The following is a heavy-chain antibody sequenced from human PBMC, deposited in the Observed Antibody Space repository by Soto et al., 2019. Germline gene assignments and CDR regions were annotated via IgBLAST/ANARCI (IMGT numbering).Heavy chain of an antibody. Sequence: SETLSLTCTVSGGSVSSGSYYWSWIRQPPGKGLEWIGYIYYSGSTNYNPSLKSRVTISVDTSKNQFYLTLSSVTAADTAVYYCARAGIIDILTGYLGWFDPWGQGTLVTVS. CDR2: IYYSGST. CDR1: GGSVSSGSYY. V-gene: IGHV4-61*01. D-gene: IGHD3-9*01. CDR3: ARAGIIDILTGYLGWFDP. J-gene: IGHJ5*02.